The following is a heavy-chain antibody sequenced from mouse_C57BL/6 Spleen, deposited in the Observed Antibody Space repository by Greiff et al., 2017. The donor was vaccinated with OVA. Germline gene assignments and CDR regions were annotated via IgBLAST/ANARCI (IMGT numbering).Heavy chain of an antibody. V-gene: IGHV1-76*01. CDR1: GYTFTDYY. CDR3: ARSSSGYDAMDY. Sequence: QVQLQQSGAELVRPGASVKLSCKASGYTFTDYYINWVKQRPGQGLEWIARLYPGSGNTYYNEKFKGKATLTAEKSSSTAYMQLSSLTSEDSAVYFCARSSSGYDAMDYWGQGTSVTVSS. J-gene: IGHJ4*01. D-gene: IGHD3-2*02. CDR2: LYPGSGNT.